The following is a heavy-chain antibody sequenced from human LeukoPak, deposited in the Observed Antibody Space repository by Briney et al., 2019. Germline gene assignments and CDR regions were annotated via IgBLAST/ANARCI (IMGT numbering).Heavy chain of an antibody. V-gene: IGHV4-59*08. J-gene: IGHJ4*02. D-gene: IGHD3-22*01. CDR2: IYYSGNT. CDR3: ARHYDTSGYWFYFDH. CDR1: GGSISSYY. Sequence: SETLSLTCTVSGGSISSYYWSWIRQPPGKELEWIGYIYYSGNTNHNPSLKSRVTISLDTSKNQFSLKLSSVTAADTAVYYCARHYDTSGYWFYFDHWGQGTLLTVSS.